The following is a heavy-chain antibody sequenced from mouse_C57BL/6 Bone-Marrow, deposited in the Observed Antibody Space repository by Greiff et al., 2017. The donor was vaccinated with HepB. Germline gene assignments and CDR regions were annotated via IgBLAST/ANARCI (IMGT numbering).Heavy chain of an antibody. Sequence: EVMLVESGAGLVKPGGSLKLSCAASGFTFSSYAMSWVRQTPEERLEWVAYISSGGDYIYYADTVKGRFTISRDNARNTLYLQMSSLKSEDTAMYYCTRVLLYYSNWTYYAMDYWGQGTSVTVSS. J-gene: IGHJ4*01. D-gene: IGHD2-5*01. CDR3: TRVLLYYSNWTYYAMDY. CDR2: ISSGGDYI. V-gene: IGHV5-9-1*02. CDR1: GFTFSSYA.